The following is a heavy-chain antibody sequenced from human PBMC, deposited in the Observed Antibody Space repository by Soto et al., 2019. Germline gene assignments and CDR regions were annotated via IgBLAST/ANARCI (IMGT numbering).Heavy chain of an antibody. CDR1: GGTFSSYT. J-gene: IGHJ6*02. V-gene: IGHV1-69*02. CDR2: IIPILGIA. Sequence: QVQLVQSGAEVKKPGSSVKVSCKASGGTFSSYTISGVRQAPGQGLEWMGRIIPILGIANYAQKFQGRVTITADKSTSTAYMELSSLRSEDTAVYYCARRATVTMYGMDVWGQGTTVTVSS. D-gene: IGHD4-17*01. CDR3: ARRATVTMYGMDV.